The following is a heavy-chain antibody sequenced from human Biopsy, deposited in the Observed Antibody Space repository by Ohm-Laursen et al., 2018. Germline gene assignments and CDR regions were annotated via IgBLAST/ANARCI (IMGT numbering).Heavy chain of an antibody. Sequence: GTLSLTCAVYGESFNGYYWSWIRQTPGKGLEWIGEINHSGRTNYNPSPKSQVTISVDTSKNQFSLKVRSVTAADTAVYYCVRGVDYYDPYHYYALDVWGQGTTVTVSS. CDR2: INHSGRT. CDR3: VRGVDYYDPYHYYALDV. J-gene: IGHJ6*02. CDR1: GESFNGYY. D-gene: IGHD3-22*01. V-gene: IGHV4-34*01.